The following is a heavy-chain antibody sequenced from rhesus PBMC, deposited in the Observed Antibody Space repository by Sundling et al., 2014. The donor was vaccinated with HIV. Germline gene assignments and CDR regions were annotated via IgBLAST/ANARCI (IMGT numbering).Heavy chain of an antibody. D-gene: IGHD1-1*01. V-gene: IGHV4S10*01. CDR3: ARGGLIELYGLDS. Sequence: QVQLQESGPGVVKPSETLSLTCAVSGWSLSDSYRWSWIRQSPGKGLEWIGNIFGGTTTTSYNPSLKSRVTISKDTSKNQFSLKLSSVTAADTAVYYCARGGLIELYGLDSWGQGVVVTVSS. CDR1: GWSLSDSYR. CDR2: IFGGTTTT. J-gene: IGHJ6*01.